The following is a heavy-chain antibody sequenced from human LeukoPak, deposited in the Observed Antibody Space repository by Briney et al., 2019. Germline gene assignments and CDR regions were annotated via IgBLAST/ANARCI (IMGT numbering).Heavy chain of an antibody. CDR1: GGTFSSYA. D-gene: IGHD3-3*01. CDR3: ARITYDFWSGYYMPDDP. CDR2: ISAYNGNT. J-gene: IGHJ5*02. V-gene: IGHV1-18*01. Sequence: ASVKVSCKASGGTFSSYAISWVRQAPGQGLEWMGWISAYNGNTNYAQKLRGRVTMTTDTSTSTAYMELRSLRSDDTAVYYCARITYDFWSGYYMPDDPWGQETLVTVSS.